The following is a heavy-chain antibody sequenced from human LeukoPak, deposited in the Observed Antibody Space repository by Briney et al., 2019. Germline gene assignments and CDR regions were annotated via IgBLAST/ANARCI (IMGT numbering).Heavy chain of an antibody. J-gene: IGHJ6*03. CDR2: ISGSGGST. CDR3: AKGSTDYYYYYMEV. V-gene: IGHV3-23*01. CDR1: GFTFSSYV. D-gene: IGHD2-8*02. Sequence: GGSLRLSCAASGFTFSSYVMSWVRQAPGKGLEWVSSISGSGGSTYYADSVKGRFTISRDNSKNTLYLQMNSLRAEDTAIYYCAKGSTDYYYYYMEVWGKGTTVTVSS.